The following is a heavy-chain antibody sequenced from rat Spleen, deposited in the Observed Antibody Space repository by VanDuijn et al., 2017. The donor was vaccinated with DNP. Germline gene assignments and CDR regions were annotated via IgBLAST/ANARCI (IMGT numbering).Heavy chain of an antibody. CDR3: VRWNSGHFDY. V-gene: IGHV5-22*01. D-gene: IGHD4-3*01. CDR2: ISYDGGNT. Sequence: EVQLVEFGGGLVQPGRSMKLSCAASGFTFSDYYMAWVRQAPTKGLEWVASISYDGGNTYYRDSVKGRFTISRDNAKSTLYLQMNSLRSEDMATYYCVRWNSGHFDYWGQGVMVTVSS. J-gene: IGHJ2*01. CDR1: GFTFSDYY.